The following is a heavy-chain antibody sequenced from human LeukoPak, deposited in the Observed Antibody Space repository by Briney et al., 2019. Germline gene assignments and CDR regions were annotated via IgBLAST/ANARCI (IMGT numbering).Heavy chain of an antibody. D-gene: IGHD2-15*01. CDR2: INPNSGGT. CDR3: ASGSGYCSGGSCPWFDYSDY. J-gene: IGHJ4*02. V-gene: IGHV1-2*02. CDR1: GYTFTGYY. Sequence: ASVKVSCKASGYTFTGYYMHWVRQAPGQGLEWMGWINPNSGGTNYAQKFQGRVTMTRDTSISTAYMELSRLRSDDTAVYYCASGSGYCSGGSCPWFDYSDYWGQGTLVTVSS.